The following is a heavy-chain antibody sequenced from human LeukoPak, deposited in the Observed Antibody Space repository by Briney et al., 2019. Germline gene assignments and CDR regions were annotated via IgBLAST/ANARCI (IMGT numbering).Heavy chain of an antibody. CDR2: NSSSSSYI. Sequence: GGSLRLSCAASGFTFSSYSMNWVRQAPGKGLEWVSSNSSSSSYIYYADSVKGRFTISRDNAKNSLYLQMNSLRAEDTAVYYCARGATGTTALVDYWGQGTLVTVSS. CDR1: GFTFSSYS. CDR3: ARGATGTTALVDY. J-gene: IGHJ4*02. D-gene: IGHD1-1*01. V-gene: IGHV3-21*01.